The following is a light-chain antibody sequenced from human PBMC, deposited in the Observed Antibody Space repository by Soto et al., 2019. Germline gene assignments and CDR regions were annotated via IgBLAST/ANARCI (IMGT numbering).Light chain of an antibody. CDR2: AAS. Sequence: DIQMTQSPSSLSASVGDRVTITCRASQGIRSDLGWYQQKPGKAPKRLIYAASSLQSGVPSRFSGSGSGTEFTLTISSLQPEDFATYYCLRHNSYPPYTFGQGTKLEIK. V-gene: IGKV1-17*01. CDR1: QGIRSD. CDR3: LRHNSYPPYT. J-gene: IGKJ2*01.